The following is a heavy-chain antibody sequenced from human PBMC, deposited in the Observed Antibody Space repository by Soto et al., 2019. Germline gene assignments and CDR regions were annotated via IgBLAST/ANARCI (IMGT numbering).Heavy chain of an antibody. D-gene: IGHD2-15*01. Sequence: SETLSLTCAVYGGSFSGYYWSWIRQPPGKGLEWIGEINHSGSTNYNPSLKSRVTISVDTSKNQFSLKLSSVTAADTAVYYCTINHCAGGGCYERDYWGRGTRVNGS. J-gene: IGHJ1*01. CDR1: GGSFSGYY. V-gene: IGHV4-34*01. CDR2: INHSGST. CDR3: TINHCAGGGCYERDY.